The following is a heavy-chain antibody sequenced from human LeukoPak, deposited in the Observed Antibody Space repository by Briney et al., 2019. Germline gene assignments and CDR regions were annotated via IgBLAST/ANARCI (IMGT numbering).Heavy chain of an antibody. Sequence: GESLRLSCAASGFTFSSYWMSWVRQAPGKGLEWVANINQDGSEKYSVDSVKGRFTISRDNAKNSLYLQMNSLRAEDTAVYYCAREYYSDSSGSDYWGQGTLVTVSS. J-gene: IGHJ4*02. CDR2: INQDGSEK. D-gene: IGHD3-22*01. CDR1: GFTFSSYW. V-gene: IGHV3-7*05. CDR3: AREYYSDSSGSDY.